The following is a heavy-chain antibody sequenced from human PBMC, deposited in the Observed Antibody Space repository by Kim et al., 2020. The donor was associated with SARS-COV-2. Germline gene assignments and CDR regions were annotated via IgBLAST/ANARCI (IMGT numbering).Heavy chain of an antibody. CDR2: IRSKAYGGTT. Sequence: GGSLRLSCTASGFTFGDYAMSWVRQAPGKGLEWVGFIRSKAYGGTTEYAASVKGRFTISRDDSKSIAYLQMNSLKTEDTAVYYCTREVGATWGYWGQGTLVTVSS. CDR3: TREVGATWGY. V-gene: IGHV3-49*04. CDR1: GFTFGDYA. J-gene: IGHJ4*02. D-gene: IGHD1-26*01.